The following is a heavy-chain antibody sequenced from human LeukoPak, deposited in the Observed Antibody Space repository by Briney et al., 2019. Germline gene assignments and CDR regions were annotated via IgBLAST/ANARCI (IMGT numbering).Heavy chain of an antibody. CDR2: INGGSTYI. Sequence: PGESLRLSCAASGFAFSGYTMNWVRQAPGQGLEWVSSINGGSTYIYYADSLKGRFTVSRDNAKSSVSLQINSLGAEDTSVYYCVREGRFLDYWGQGTLVTVSS. D-gene: IGHD3-3*01. CDR1: GFAFSGYT. V-gene: IGHV3-21*01. J-gene: IGHJ4*02. CDR3: VREGRFLDY.